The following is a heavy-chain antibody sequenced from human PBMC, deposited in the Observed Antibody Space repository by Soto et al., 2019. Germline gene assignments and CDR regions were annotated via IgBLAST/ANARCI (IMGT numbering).Heavy chain of an antibody. CDR2: MNPNSGHS. CDR1: GYTFTSHD. CDR3: ASDMSTT. Sequence: QVQLVQSGAEVKKPGASVKVSCKASGYTFTSHDINWMRQATGQGLEWMGWMNPNSGHSNYAQKFQGRVTMTRDTSISTAYMELTSLRYEDTAIYYCASDMSTTWGQGTLVIVSS. D-gene: IGHD2-2*01. J-gene: IGHJ5*02. V-gene: IGHV1-8*01.